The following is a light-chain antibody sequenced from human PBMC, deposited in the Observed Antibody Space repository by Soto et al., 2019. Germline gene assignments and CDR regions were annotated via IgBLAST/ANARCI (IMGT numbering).Light chain of an antibody. CDR3: QQRSNWPRFT. V-gene: IGKV3-11*01. CDR2: DAS. Sequence: EIVLTQSPATLSLSPGERATLSCRASQSVSSHLAWYQQKPGQAPRLLIYDASNRATGIPARFSGSGSGTDFTLTISSLEPEDFAVYYRQQRSNWPRFTFGPGTKVDIK. CDR1: QSVSSH. J-gene: IGKJ3*01.